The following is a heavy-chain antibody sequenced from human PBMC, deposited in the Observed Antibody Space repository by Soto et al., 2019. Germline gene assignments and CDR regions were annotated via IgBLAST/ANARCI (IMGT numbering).Heavy chain of an antibody. CDR2: IIPNSGGA. V-gene: IGHV1-2*02. J-gene: IGHJ5*02. Sequence: ASVKVSCKASGYTFTSYDIHWVRRAPGQGLEWMGWIIPNSGGANYAQKFQGRVTMTGDESISTAYMELSRLRSDDTAVYYCARDRGGCGEYDWNCLDVWGQGTPVTVSS. D-gene: IGHD4-17*01. CDR1: GYTFTSYD. CDR3: ARDRGGCGEYDWNCLDV.